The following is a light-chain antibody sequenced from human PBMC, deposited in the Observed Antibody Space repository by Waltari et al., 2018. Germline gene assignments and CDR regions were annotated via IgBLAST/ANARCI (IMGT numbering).Light chain of an antibody. CDR1: RRDVGFYNY. Sequence: QSALTQPASVSGSPGQSIPISCTGTRRDVGFYNYVSWYQHYPGKAPKLIIYEVSDRPSGVSNRFSGSKSGNTASLTISGLQAEDEADYYCSSYTSSSLYVFGTGTKVTVL. CDR2: EVS. V-gene: IGLV2-14*01. CDR3: SSYTSSSLYV. J-gene: IGLJ1*01.